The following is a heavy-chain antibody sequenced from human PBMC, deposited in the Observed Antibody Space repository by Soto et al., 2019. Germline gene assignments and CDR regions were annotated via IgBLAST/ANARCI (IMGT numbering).Heavy chain of an antibody. J-gene: IGHJ6*02. V-gene: IGHV2-26*01. CDR3: ARIVVVVAATDYYYGMDV. D-gene: IGHD2-15*01. Sequence: GPTLVNPTETLTLTCTVYGFTLSNARMGVSWIRQPPGKALEWLAHIFSNDEKSYSTSLKSRLTISKDTSKSQVVLTMTNMDPVDTATYYCARIVVVVAATDYYYGMDVWGQGTTVTVSS. CDR2: IFSNDEK. CDR1: GFTLSNARMG.